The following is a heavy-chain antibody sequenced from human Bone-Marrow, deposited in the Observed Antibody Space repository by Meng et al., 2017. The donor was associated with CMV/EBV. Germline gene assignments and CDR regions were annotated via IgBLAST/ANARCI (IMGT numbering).Heavy chain of an antibody. V-gene: IGHV4-59*12. CDR2: IYYSGST. D-gene: IGHD6-13*01. Sequence: SETLSLTCTVSGDSISSYYWTWIRQPPGKALEWIGYIYYSGSTNYNPSLKSRVTISVDTSKNQFSLKLSSVTAADTAVYYCARAGWSSSWFDYWGQGTLVTVSS. J-gene: IGHJ4*02. CDR1: GDSISSYY. CDR3: ARAGWSSSWFDY.